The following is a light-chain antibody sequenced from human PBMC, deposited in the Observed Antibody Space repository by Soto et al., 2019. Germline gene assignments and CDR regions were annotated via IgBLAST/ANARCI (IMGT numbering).Light chain of an antibody. CDR2: EVD. Sequence: QSALTQPASVSGSPGQSITISCTGTSSDVGGYNYVSWYQQHPGKAPKLMIYEVDTRPSGVSNRFSGSKSGNTASLTISGRQAENEADYHCSSYSSGSTLWVFGGGTKLTVL. CDR1: SSDVGGYNY. V-gene: IGLV2-14*01. J-gene: IGLJ3*02. CDR3: SSYSSGSTLWV.